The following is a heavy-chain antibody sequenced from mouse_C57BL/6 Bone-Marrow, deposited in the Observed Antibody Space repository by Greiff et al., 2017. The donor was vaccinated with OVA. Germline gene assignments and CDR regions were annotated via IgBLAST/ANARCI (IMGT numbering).Heavy chain of an antibody. CDR1: GFTFSSYT. D-gene: IGHD1-1*01. V-gene: IGHV5-9*01. Sequence: DVMLVESGGGLVKPGGSLKLSCAASGFTFSSYTMSWVRQTPEKRLEWVATISGGGGNTYYPDSVKGRFTISRDNAKNTLYLQMSSLRSEDTALYYCARRNGSFFDYWGQGTTLTVSS. CDR3: ARRNGSFFDY. J-gene: IGHJ2*01. CDR2: ISGGGGNT.